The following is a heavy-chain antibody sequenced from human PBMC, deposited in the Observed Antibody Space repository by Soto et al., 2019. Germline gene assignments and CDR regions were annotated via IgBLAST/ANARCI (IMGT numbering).Heavy chain of an antibody. CDR3: ARGIAPYYFDS. J-gene: IGHJ4*02. V-gene: IGHV1-3*05. Sequence: QVQLVQSGAEEKKPGASVKVSCKASGYTFTSYAMHWVRQAPGQRLEWMGWIKAVNGNTKYSQKIQGRVTITRDTSAGSAYMDLISLSAEDTAVYYCARGIAPYYFDSWGQGTLVTVSS. CDR1: GYTFTSYA. CDR2: IKAVNGNT. D-gene: IGHD6-13*01.